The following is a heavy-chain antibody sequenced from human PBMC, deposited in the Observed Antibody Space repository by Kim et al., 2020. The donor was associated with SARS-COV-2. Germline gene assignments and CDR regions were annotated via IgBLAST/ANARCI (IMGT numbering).Heavy chain of an antibody. CDR2: ISYSGNP. V-gene: IGHV4-31*03. CDR1: GGSIRSGGKF. CDR3: ARGPPLDY. Sequence: SETLSLTCSVSGGSIRSGGKFWTWIRQHPAKGLEWIGYISYSGNPHYSPSLRSRVSISLQTPENHFSLELTSVTAEDPAEYYCARGPPLDYLGQGIWVT. J-gene: IGHJ4*02.